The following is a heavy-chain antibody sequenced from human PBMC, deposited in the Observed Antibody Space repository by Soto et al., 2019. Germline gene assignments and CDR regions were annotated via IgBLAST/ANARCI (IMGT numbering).Heavy chain of an antibody. CDR3: GGIDGAYYYGMDV. D-gene: IGHD3-16*01. CDR1: GFTFSSYS. CDR2: ISSSSSTI. Sequence: GGSLRLSCAASGFTFSSYSMNWVRQAPGKGLEWVSYISSSSSTIYYADSVKSRFTISRDNAKNSLYLQMNSLRDEDTAVYYCGGIDGAYYYGMDVWGQGTTVTVSS. V-gene: IGHV3-48*02. J-gene: IGHJ6*02.